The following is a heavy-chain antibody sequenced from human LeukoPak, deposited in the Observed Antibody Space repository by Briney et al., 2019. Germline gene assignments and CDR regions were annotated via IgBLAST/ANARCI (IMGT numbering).Heavy chain of an antibody. J-gene: IGHJ4*02. Sequence: GGSLRLSCAVSGITLSNYGMSWVRQAPGKGLEWVAGISGSGGGTSYADSVKGRFTISRDNAKNTLFLQMNSLRVEDTAVYFCAKRGVVIRVFLVGLHKEANYFESWGQGAQVTVSS. D-gene: IGHD3-3*01. CDR3: AKRGVVIRVFLVGLHKEANYFES. CDR1: GITLSNYG. V-gene: IGHV3-23*01. CDR2: ISGSGGGT.